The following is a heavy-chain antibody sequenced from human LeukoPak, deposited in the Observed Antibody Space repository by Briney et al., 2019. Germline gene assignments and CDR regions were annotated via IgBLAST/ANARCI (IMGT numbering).Heavy chain of an antibody. Sequence: PGGSLRLSCAASGFTFSTYGMNWVRQAPGKGLEWVGFIRYDGNNEYYADSVRGRFTISRDNSKRTLYLQMNSLRAEDTAVYYCARDSRLGATRAFDIWGQGTMVIVSS. CDR1: GFTFSTYG. CDR3: ARDSRLGATRAFDI. J-gene: IGHJ3*02. D-gene: IGHD1-26*01. CDR2: IRYDGNNE. V-gene: IGHV3-30*02.